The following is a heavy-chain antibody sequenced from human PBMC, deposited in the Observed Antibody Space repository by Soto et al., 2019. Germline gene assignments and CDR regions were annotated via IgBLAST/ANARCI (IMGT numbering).Heavy chain of an antibody. CDR3: ARDFLYCSGGSCYYGMDV. CDR1: GYTFTGYY. V-gene: IGHV1-2*04. Sequence: ASVKVSCKASGYTFTGYYMHWVRQAPGQWLEWMGWINPNNGGTNYAQKFQGWVTMTRDTSISTAYMELSRLRSDDTAVYYCARDFLYCSGGSCYYGMDVWGQGTKVTVSS. CDR2: INPNNGGT. J-gene: IGHJ6*01. D-gene: IGHD2-15*01.